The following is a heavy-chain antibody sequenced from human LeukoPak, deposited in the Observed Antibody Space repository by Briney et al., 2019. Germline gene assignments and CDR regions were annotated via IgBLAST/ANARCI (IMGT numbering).Heavy chain of an antibody. CDR2: IYTSGST. Sequence: PSETLSLTCTVSGGSISSYYWSWIRQPAGKGLEWIGRIYTSGSTNYNPSLKSRVTMSVDTSKNQFSLKLSSVTAADTAVYYCARDTYYYDSSQLYYFDYWGQGTLVTVSS. D-gene: IGHD3-22*01. V-gene: IGHV4-4*07. CDR1: GGSISSYY. CDR3: ARDTYYYDSSQLYYFDY. J-gene: IGHJ4*02.